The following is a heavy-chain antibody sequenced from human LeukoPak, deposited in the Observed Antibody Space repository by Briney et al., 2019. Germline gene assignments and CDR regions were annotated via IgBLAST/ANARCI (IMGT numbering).Heavy chain of an antibody. J-gene: IGHJ5*02. CDR3: ARYPPAATLDNWFDP. D-gene: IGHD2-2*01. V-gene: IGHV1-2*02. Sequence: GASVKVSCKASGYTFTGYYMHWVRQAPGQGLEWMGWINPNSGGTNYAQKFQGRVTMTRDTSISTAYMELSRLRSDDTAMYYCARYPPAATLDNWFDPWGQGTLVTVSS. CDR2: INPNSGGT. CDR1: GYTFTGYY.